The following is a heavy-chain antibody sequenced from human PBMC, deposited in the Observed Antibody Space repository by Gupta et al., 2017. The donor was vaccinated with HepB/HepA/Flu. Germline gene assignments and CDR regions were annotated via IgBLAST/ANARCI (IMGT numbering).Heavy chain of an antibody. CDR2: IHYSGST. Sequence: QVQLQESGPGLVKPSQTLSLTCSVSGGSVSSGGYYWSWIRQLPGKGLGWIGYIHYSGSTYYNPSLKSRVTISLDTSKNQFSLKLRSVTAADTAVYYCARLDLLLWAFDYWGQGALVTVSS. J-gene: IGHJ4*02. CDR1: GGSVSSGGYY. D-gene: IGHD3-10*01. V-gene: IGHV4-31*03. CDR3: ARLDLLLWAFDY.